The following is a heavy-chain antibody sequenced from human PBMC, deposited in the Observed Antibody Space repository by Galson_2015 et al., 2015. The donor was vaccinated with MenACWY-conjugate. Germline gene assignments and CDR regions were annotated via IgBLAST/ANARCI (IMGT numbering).Heavy chain of an antibody. Sequence: SLRLSCAASGFTFSNFWMSWVRQAPGKALEWVASIKQDGSEKYLVDSVKGRFTISRDNDENSRFLQVNSLRAEDTAVYYCARERWVRGVFFDQWGQGTLVTVSS. J-gene: IGHJ4*02. CDR1: GFTFSNFW. V-gene: IGHV3-7*01. CDR3: ARERWVRGVFFDQ. D-gene: IGHD3-10*01. CDR2: IKQDGSEK.